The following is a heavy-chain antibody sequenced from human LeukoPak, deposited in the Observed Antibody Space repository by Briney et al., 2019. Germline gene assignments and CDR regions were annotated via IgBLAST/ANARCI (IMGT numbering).Heavy chain of an antibody. J-gene: IGHJ6*03. D-gene: IGHD1-14*01. Sequence: SGGSLRLSCAASGLNLTTYAMGWVRQAPGKGLEWVSVISDRGDSTYYGDSVKGRFTISRDSSKNTLYLQMNSLGGEDTAVYYCARLLSPGVYYYYYYMDVWGKGTTVTISS. V-gene: IGHV3-23*01. CDR1: GLNLTTYA. CDR3: ARLLSPGVYYYYYYMDV. CDR2: ISDRGDST.